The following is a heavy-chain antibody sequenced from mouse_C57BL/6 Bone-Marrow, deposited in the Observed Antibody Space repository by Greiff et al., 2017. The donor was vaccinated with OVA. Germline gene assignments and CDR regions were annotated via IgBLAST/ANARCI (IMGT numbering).Heavy chain of an antibody. CDR3: ARLYAMDY. J-gene: IGHJ4*01. CDR2: ISNGGGST. V-gene: IGHV5-12*01. CDR1: GFTFSDFY. Sequence: EVKLMESGGGLVQPGGSLKLSCAASGFTFSDFYMYWIRQTPEKRLEWVAYISNGGGSTYYTDTVKGRFTISRDNAKITLYLQMSLLKSEDTAIYYCARLYAMDYWGQGTSVTVSS.